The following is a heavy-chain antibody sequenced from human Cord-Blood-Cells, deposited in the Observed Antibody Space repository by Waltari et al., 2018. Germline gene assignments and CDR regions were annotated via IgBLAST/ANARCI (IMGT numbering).Heavy chain of an antibody. CDR2: IYYSGST. Sequence: QLQLQESGPGLVKPSQTRSLTCTVSGASISISSYYWGWIRQPPGKGLEWIGSIYYSGSTYYNPPLKSRVTISVDTSKNQFSLKLSSVTAADTAVYYCARVGGSGSYYNWFDPWGQGTLVTVSS. CDR1: GASISISSYY. V-gene: IGHV4-39*01. J-gene: IGHJ5*02. D-gene: IGHD3-10*01. CDR3: ARVGGSGSYYNWFDP.